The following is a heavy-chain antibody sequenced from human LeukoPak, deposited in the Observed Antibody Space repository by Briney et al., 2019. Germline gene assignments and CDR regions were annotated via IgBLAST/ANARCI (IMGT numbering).Heavy chain of an antibody. D-gene: IGHD2-2*01. CDR2: IYYSGST. Sequence: PSQTLSLTCTVSGGSISSGDYYWIWIRQPPGLGLEWFGYIYYSGSTYYNPSLKSRVTISVDTSKNQFSLKLSSVTAADTAVDYCARESRGYVVPAAVNYFDYWGQGTLVTVSS. J-gene: IGHJ4*02. CDR1: GGSISSGDYY. CDR3: ARESRGYVVPAAVNYFDY. V-gene: IGHV4-30-4*08.